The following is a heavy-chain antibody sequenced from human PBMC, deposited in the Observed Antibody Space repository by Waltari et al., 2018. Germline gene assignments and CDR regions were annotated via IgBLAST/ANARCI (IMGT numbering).Heavy chain of an antibody. CDR1: GGSFSSSW. Sequence: QVQLQESGPGLVKPSETLSLTCAVSGGSFSSSWWGWIRQPPGKGLEWIGSIYGGSGNTEYNPSLKSRATISRDTSKNQFSLKLTSVTAADTAVYYCARYYLWGQGVLVTVSS. CDR3: ARYYL. J-gene: IGHJ5*02. V-gene: IGHV4-39*07. CDR2: IYGGSGNT.